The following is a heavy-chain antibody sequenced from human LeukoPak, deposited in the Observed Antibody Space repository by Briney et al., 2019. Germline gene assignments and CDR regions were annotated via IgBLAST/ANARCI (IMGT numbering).Heavy chain of an antibody. D-gene: IGHD3-16*01. CDR2: ISSGSSTI. J-gene: IGHJ3*02. CDR3: ARDLGGGDAFDI. Sequence: GGSLRLSCAASGFTFSSYWMIWVRQAPGKGLEWISYISSGSSTIFYADSVKGRFTISRDNAKNSLYLQMNSLRAEDTAVYYCARDLGGGDAFDIWGQGTMVTVSS. V-gene: IGHV3-48*01. CDR1: GFTFSSYW.